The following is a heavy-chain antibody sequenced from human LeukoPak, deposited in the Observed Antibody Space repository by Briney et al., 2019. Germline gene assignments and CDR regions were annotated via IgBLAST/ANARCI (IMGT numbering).Heavy chain of an antibody. J-gene: IGHJ6*02. D-gene: IGHD4-11*01. CDR2: TISKRSGGTI. Sequence: PGGSLRLSCAVSGLIFSDAWINWVRQVPGKGLEWVGRTISKRSGGTIDYAAPVKDRFIISRDDSKNTLYLQMNSLKTEDTAVYYCAHIQFRNALSKYGMDVWGQGTTVTVSS. CDR3: AHIQFRNALSKYGMDV. CDR1: GLIFSDAW. V-gene: IGHV3-15*07.